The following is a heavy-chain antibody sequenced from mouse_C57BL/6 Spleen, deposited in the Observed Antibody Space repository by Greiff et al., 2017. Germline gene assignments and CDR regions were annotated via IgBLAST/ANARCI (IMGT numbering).Heavy chain of an antibody. CDR1: GFSLTSYG. D-gene: IGHD2-5*01. Sequence: QVQLKESGPGLVQPSQSLSITCTVSGFSLTSYGVHWVRQSPGKGLEWLGVIWSGGSTDYNAAFISRLSISKDNSKSQVFFKMNSLQADDTAIYYCARGPTIVTIPIPMDYWGQGTSVTVSS. J-gene: IGHJ4*01. CDR2: IWSGGST. V-gene: IGHV2-2*01. CDR3: ARGPTIVTIPIPMDY.